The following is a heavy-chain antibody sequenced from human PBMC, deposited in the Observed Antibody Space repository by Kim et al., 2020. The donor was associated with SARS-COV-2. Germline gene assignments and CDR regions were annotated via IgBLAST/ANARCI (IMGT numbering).Heavy chain of an antibody. J-gene: IGHJ4*02. V-gene: IGHV3-33*01. D-gene: IGHD5-12*01. CDR2: K. Sequence: KNYADPVKDRFTIPGNNSKNPLYLQMNSLRAEDTAVYYCARDGKWLRLDYWGQGTLVTVSS. CDR3: ARDGKWLRLDY.